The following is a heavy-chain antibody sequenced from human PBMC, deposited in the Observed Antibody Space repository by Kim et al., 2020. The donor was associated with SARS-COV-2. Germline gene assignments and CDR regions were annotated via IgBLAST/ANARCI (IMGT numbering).Heavy chain of an antibody. Sequence: GGSLRLSCAASGFTFSSYAMSWVRQAPGKGLEWVSVIYSGGSSTYYADSVKGRFTISRDNSKNTLYLQMNSLRAEDTAVYYCAKAPYSSSWGQGTLVTVSS. J-gene: IGHJ4*02. D-gene: IGHD6-13*01. V-gene: IGHV3-23*03. CDR1: GFTFSSYA. CDR3: AKAPYSSS. CDR2: IYSGGSST.